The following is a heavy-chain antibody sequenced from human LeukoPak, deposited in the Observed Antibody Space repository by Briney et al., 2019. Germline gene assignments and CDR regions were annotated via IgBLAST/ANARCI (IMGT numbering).Heavy chain of an antibody. CDR1: GFTFSSYE. J-gene: IGHJ5*02. Sequence: GGALRLSCAASGFTFSSYEMNWVRQAPGKRLEWVSYISSSGSTIYYAASVKGRFTISRDNAKNSLYLQMNSLRAQDTAVYYCARNGDSSAYPTPNWFYPWDQGTLVTVSS. CDR2: ISSSGSTI. D-gene: IGHD3-22*01. V-gene: IGHV3-48*03. CDR3: ARNGDSSAYPTPNWFYP.